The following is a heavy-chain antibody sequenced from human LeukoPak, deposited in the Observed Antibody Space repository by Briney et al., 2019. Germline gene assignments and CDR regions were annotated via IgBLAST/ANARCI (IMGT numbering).Heavy chain of an antibody. CDR3: ARGGTTVTPGLLWFDP. V-gene: IGHV4-59*11. CDR1: GGSISSHY. J-gene: IGHJ5*02. CDR2: IYYSGST. Sequence: SETLSLTCSVSGGSISSHYWSWIRQPPGKGLEWMGYIYYSGSTKYNPSLKSRVTISVDTSKNQFSLKLSSVTAADTAVYYCARGGTTVTPGLLWFDPWGQGTLVTVSS. D-gene: IGHD4-17*01.